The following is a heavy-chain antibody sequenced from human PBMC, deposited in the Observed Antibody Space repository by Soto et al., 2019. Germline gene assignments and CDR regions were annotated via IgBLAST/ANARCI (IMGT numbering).Heavy chain of an antibody. CDR1: GFTFSSYP. V-gene: IGHV3-48*02. Sequence: EVQLVESGGGLVQPGGSLRLSCAASGFTFSSYPMNWVRQAPGKGLEWVSYISSRSSAIYSADSVKGRFTISRDNARNSLYLQMNSLRDEDTAVYYCASDMVARMDVWGQGTTVTVSS. CDR3: ASDMVARMDV. D-gene: IGHD2-15*01. CDR2: ISSRSSAI. J-gene: IGHJ6*01.